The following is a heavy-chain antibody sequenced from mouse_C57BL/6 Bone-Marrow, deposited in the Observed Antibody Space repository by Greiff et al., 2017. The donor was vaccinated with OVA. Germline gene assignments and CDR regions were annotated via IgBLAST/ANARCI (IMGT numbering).Heavy chain of an antibody. V-gene: IGHV1-19*01. CDR1: GYTFTDYY. CDR3: ARAPYYGNYGYAMDY. D-gene: IGHD2-10*01. Sequence: EVKLVESGPVLVKPGASVKMSCKASGYTFTDYYMNWVKQSHGKSLEWIGVINPYNGGTSYNQKFKGKATLTVDKSSSTAYMELNSLTSEDSAVYYCARAPYYGNYGYAMDYWGQGTSVTVSS. CDR2: INPYNGGT. J-gene: IGHJ4*01.